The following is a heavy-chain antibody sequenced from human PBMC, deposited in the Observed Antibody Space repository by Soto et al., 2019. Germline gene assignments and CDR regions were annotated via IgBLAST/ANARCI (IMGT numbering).Heavy chain of an antibody. CDR3: ARDDTAMVTPYYYYGMDV. J-gene: IGHJ6*02. Sequence: SATLSLTCTVSGGSISSSSYYWGWIRQPPGKGLEWIGSIYYSGSTYYNPSLKSRVTISVDTSKNQFSLKLSSVTAADTAVYYCARDDTAMVTPYYYYGMDVWGQGTTVTVSS. CDR2: IYYSGST. D-gene: IGHD5-18*01. CDR1: GGSISSSSYY. V-gene: IGHV4-39*02.